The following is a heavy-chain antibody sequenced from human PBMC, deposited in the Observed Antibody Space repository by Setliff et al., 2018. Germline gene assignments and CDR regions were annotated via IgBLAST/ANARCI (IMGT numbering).Heavy chain of an antibody. Sequence: PSETLSLTCRVSGGSISSGNYYWGLIRQPPGKGLEWVATIYYSGSTYSNPSLKSRLIISVDAPDNQFSVNLRSVTAADTAIYYCARHFRSSKVQFLEYLTDYYFDSWGQGTLVTVSS. CDR3: ARHFRSSKVQFLEYLTDYYFDS. J-gene: IGHJ4*02. CDR2: IYYSGST. D-gene: IGHD3-3*01. CDR1: GGSISSGNYY. V-gene: IGHV4-39*01.